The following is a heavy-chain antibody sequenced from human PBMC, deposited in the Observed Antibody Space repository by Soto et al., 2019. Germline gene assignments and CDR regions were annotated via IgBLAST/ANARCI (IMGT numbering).Heavy chain of an antibody. V-gene: IGHV3-30*03. CDR3: ARGNLSFDFAS. D-gene: IGHD2-15*01. CDR1: GFGFGSFG. J-gene: IGHJ4*02. Sequence: VESGGDVVQPGRSLRLSCAASGFGFGSFGMHWVRQAPGQGLEWLAFISRDGLNTFYADSARGRFTLSRDYSKSTMYLQMSALRDEDTALYYCARGNLSFDFASWGRGTLVTVSS. CDR2: ISRDGLNT.